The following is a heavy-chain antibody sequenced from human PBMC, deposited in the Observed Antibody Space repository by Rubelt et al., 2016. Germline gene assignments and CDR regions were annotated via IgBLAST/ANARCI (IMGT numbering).Heavy chain of an antibody. V-gene: IGHV4-59*01. J-gene: IGHJ3*02. CDR3: AREELGIGDAFDI. Sequence: QVQLQESGPGLVKPSETLSLTCTVSGASISSDYWSWIRQPPGKGLEWIGYIYYSGSTNYNPSLRSRVTISVDTTKNHFSLRLSSVTAADTAVYYCAREELGIGDAFDIWGQGTMVTVSS. CDR2: IYYSGST. CDR1: GASISSDY. D-gene: IGHD7-27*01.